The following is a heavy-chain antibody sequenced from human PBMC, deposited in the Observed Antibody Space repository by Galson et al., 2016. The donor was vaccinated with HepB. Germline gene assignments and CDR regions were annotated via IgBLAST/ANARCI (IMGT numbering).Heavy chain of an antibody. J-gene: IGHJ3*02. V-gene: IGHV6-1*01. Sequence: CAISGDSVSTHSVTWNWLRQSTSRGLEWLGRTYYRSKWNSDYVLSVKSRITISSDTSKNQFSLQLNSVTPEDTAVYYCARGRNHALDIWGQGTRVTVSS. CDR3: ARGRNHALDI. CDR1: GDSVSTHSVT. CDR2: TYYRSKWNS.